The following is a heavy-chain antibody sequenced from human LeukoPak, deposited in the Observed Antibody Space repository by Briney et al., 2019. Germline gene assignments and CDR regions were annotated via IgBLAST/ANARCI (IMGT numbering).Heavy chain of an antibody. V-gene: IGHV1-46*01. D-gene: IGHD6-13*01. CDR3: ARDRAIASADYCFDY. Sequence: ASVKVSCKASGYTFTSYYMHWVRQAPGQGLEWMGIINPSGGSTSYAQKFQGRVTMTRDTSTSTVYMDLSSLRSEDTAVYYCARDRAIASADYCFDYWGQGTLVTVSS. CDR2: INPSGGST. J-gene: IGHJ4*02. CDR1: GYTFTSYY.